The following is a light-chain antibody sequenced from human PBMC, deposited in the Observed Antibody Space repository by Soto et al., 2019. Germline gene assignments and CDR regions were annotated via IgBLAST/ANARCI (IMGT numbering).Light chain of an antibody. V-gene: IGKV1-9*01. J-gene: IGKJ4*01. Sequence: DIRLTQSPSTLPASVGDRVTITCRASQDIDTSLAWFQQRPGKAPKLLIYAASTLQSGVPSRFSGSGSGTEFTLTISSLQPEDFATYSCQQLNSYPLTFGGGTKVDIK. CDR1: QDIDTS. CDR3: QQLNSYPLT. CDR2: AAS.